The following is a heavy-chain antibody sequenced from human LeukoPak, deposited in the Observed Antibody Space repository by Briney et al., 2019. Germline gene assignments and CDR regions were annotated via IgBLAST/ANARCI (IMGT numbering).Heavy chain of an antibody. CDR3: AGTLAYGSGLTRFDP. Sequence: ASVKVSCKASGYTFTSYDINWVRQATGQGLEWMGWMNPNSGNTGYAQKFQGRVTMTRNTSISTAYMELSSLRSEDTAVYYCAGTLAYGSGLTRFDPWGQGTLVTVSS. CDR1: GYTFTSYD. CDR2: MNPNSGNT. V-gene: IGHV1-8*01. D-gene: IGHD3-10*01. J-gene: IGHJ5*02.